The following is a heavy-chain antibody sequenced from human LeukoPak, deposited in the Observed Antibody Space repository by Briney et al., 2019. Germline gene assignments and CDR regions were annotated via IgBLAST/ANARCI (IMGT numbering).Heavy chain of an antibody. V-gene: IGHV3-74*01. CDR3: ARDQVYSYGYYDY. D-gene: IGHD5-18*01. J-gene: IGHJ4*02. CDR1: GFTFSRYW. CDR2: INSDGSST. Sequence: PGGSLRLSCAASGFTFSRYWMHWVRQAPGKGLVWVSRINSDGSSTSYADSVKGRFTISRDNAKNTLYLQMNSLRAEDTAVYYCARDQVYSYGYYDYWGQGTLVTVSS.